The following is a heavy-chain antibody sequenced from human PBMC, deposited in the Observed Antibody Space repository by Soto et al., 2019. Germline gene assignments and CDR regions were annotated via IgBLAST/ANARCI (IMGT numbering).Heavy chain of an antibody. CDR3: ARDESYGDSAGPNRESYWLDP. CDR1: GGSISSYY. CDR2: IYTSGST. D-gene: IGHD4-17*01. Sequence: QVQLQESGPGLVKPSETLSLTCTVSGGSISSYYWSWIRQPAGKGLEWIGRIYTSGSTNYNPSLKSRVTMSVDTSKNQFSLKLSSVTAADTAVHYCARDESYGDSAGPNRESYWLDPWGQGTLVTVSS. V-gene: IGHV4-4*07. J-gene: IGHJ5*02.